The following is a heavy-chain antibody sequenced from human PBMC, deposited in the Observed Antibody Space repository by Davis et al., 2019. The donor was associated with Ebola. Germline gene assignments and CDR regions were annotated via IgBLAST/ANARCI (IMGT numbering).Heavy chain of an antibody. Sequence: PGGSLRLSCAASGFTFSSYGMHWVRQAPGKGLEWVAVISYDGSNKYYADSVKGRFTISRDNAKNTLYLQMNSLRAEDTAVYHCARDPRYCTSTTCTNYMDVWGKGTTVTVSS. CDR1: GFTFSSYG. D-gene: IGHD2-2*01. V-gene: IGHV3-30*03. CDR2: ISYDGSNK. J-gene: IGHJ6*03. CDR3: ARDPRYCTSTTCTNYMDV.